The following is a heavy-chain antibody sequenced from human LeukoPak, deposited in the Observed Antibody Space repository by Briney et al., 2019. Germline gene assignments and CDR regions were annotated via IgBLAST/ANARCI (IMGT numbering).Heavy chain of an antibody. J-gene: IGHJ4*02. V-gene: IGHV3-30*02. CDR1: GFTFSSYS. CDR3: AKATGASGSYSSPY. Sequence: GGSLRLSCAASGFTFSSYSMNWVRQAPGKGLEWVAFIRYDGSNKYYADSVKGRFTISRDNSKNTLYLQMNSLRAEDTAVYYCAKATGASGSYSSPYWGQGTLVTVSS. D-gene: IGHD1-26*01. CDR2: IRYDGSNK.